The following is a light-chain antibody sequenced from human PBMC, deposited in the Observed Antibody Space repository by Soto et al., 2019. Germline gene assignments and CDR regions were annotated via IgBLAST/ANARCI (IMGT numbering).Light chain of an antibody. J-gene: IGLJ2*01. Sequence: QSVLTQPPSASGTPGQRVTISCSGSRSNIGVNYVYWYQQFPGTAPKLLIYTNTQRPSGVPDRFSGSKSGTSASLAISGLRSEDEAAYYCVAWDDSLDGPVFGGGTKLPVL. V-gene: IGLV1-47*01. CDR3: VAWDDSLDGPV. CDR1: RSNIGVNY. CDR2: TNT.